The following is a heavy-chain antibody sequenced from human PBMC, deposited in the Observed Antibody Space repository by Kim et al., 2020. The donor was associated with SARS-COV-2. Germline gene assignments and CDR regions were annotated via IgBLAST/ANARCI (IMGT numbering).Heavy chain of an antibody. D-gene: IGHD6-19*01. J-gene: IGHJ4*02. Sequence: PSLKSRVTISVDTSKNQFSLKLSSVTAADTAVYYCARFGDSSGPYSGYDYWGQGTLVTVSS. V-gene: IGHV4-34*01. CDR3: ARFGDSSGPYSGYDY.